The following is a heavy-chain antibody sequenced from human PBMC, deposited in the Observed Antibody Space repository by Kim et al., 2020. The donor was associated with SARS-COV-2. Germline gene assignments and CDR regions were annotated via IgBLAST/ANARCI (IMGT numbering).Heavy chain of an antibody. V-gene: IGHV1-18*01. J-gene: IGHJ4*02. CDR3: ARAAYCGGDCYSSLGDY. D-gene: IGHD2-21*01. CDR2: ISAYNGNT. CDR1: CYTFTSYG. Sequence: ASVKVSCKASCYTFTSYGISWVRQAPGQGLEWMGWISAYNGNTNYAQKLQGRVTMTTDTSTSTAYMELRSLRSDDTAVYYCARAAYCGGDCYSSLGDYWGQGTLVTVSS.